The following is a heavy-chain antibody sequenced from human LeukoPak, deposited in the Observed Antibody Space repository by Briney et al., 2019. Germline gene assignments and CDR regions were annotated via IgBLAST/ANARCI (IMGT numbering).Heavy chain of an antibody. CDR2: ISSNGDNT. Sequence: GGSLRLSCSVSGFSFSTYVMHWVRQAPGKGLEYVSAISSNGDNTYYADSVKGRYTISRDNSKNTLYLQMSSLRADDTAVYYCVRGTGYWGQGTLVTVSS. V-gene: IGHV3-64D*06. CDR1: GFSFSTYV. J-gene: IGHJ4*02. CDR3: VRGTGY.